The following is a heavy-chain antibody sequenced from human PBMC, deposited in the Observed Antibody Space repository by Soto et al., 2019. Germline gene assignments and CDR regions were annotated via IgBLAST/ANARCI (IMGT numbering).Heavy chain of an antibody. CDR2: TIPAIDLI. J-gene: IGHJ4*02. CDR3: AITGSFDY. Sequence: QVQLVQSGAEVKKPGASVKVSCKASAGTFDTYSIMWVRQAPGQGLALMGRTIPAIDLINYAQKFQGRFTITVDKSTTTVYMELRSLKYDDTAINYCAITGSFDYWGQGTLVTVSS. V-gene: IGHV1-69*02. D-gene: IGHD1-20*01. CDR1: AGTFDTYS.